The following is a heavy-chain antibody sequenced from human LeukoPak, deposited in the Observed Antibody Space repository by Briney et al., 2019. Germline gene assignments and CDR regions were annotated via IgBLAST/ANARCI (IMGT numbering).Heavy chain of an antibody. Sequence: PGGSLRLSCAASGFTFSSYAMHWVRQAPGKGLEWVAFISYDGSNKYYADSVKGRFTISRDNSKNTLYLQMNSLRAEDTAVYYCARDDSEVRRYYDTNDYWGQGTLVTVSS. D-gene: IGHD3-22*01. CDR2: ISYDGSNK. V-gene: IGHV3-30*01. CDR3: ARDDSEVRRYYDTNDY. J-gene: IGHJ4*02. CDR1: GFTFSSYA.